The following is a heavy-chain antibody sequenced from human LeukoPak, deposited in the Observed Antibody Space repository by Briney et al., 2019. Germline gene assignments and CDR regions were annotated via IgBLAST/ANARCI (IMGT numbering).Heavy chain of an antibody. V-gene: IGHV1-46*04. CDR1: GYTFTGYY. D-gene: IGHD1-26*01. CDR3: ASRGSSGSYYAEYLQH. Sequence: GASVKVSCKASGYTFTGYYMHWVRQAPGQGLEWMGIINPSGGSTSYAQKLQGRVTMTRDMSTSTVYMELSSLRSEDTAVYYCASRGSSGSYYAEYLQHWGQGTLVTVSS. CDR2: INPSGGST. J-gene: IGHJ1*01.